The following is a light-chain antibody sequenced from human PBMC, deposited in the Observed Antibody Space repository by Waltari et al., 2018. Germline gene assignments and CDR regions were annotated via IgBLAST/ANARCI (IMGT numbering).Light chain of an antibody. V-gene: IGLV1-47*01. CDR3: ASWDESHYV. CDR1: MSNLGSNY. CDR2: RNN. J-gene: IGLJ1*01. Sequence: QSVLTQPPSASGTPGQRLSISCSGSMSNLGSNYLYWYQHFPGTAPKLLIYRNNRRPSGVPDRFSASKYGTSASLAIDGLRSEDEAVYYCASWDESHYVFGTGTTVTVL.